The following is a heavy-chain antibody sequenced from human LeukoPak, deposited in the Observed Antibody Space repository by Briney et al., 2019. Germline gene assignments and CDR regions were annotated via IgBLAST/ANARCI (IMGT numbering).Heavy chain of an antibody. V-gene: IGHV4-59*01. CDR3: AKTRRTTLSFSRTHPNYFDC. CDR1: GGSIDSYY. CDR2: IYYSGST. J-gene: IGHJ4*02. Sequence: PSETLSLTCTVSGGSIDSYYWSWIRQPPGKGLEWLGYIYYSGSTNYSPSLKSRVTISVDTSKNHFSLKLSSVTAADTAVYYCAKTRRTTLSFSRTHPNYFDCWGQGTLVTVSS. D-gene: IGHD2/OR15-2a*01.